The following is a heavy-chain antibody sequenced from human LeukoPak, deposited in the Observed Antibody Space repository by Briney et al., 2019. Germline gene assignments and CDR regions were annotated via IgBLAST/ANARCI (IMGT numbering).Heavy chain of an antibody. Sequence: ASVKVSCKAYGYTFTSYGISWVRQAPGQGLEWMGWISAYNGNTNYAQKLQGRVTMTTDTSTSTAYIELRSPSSDDTAVYYCAGGYCSGGSCYSGLGHWGQGTLVTVSS. CDR2: ISAYNGNT. J-gene: IGHJ4*02. CDR1: GYTFTSYG. D-gene: IGHD2-15*01. CDR3: AGGYCSGGSCYSGLGH. V-gene: IGHV1-18*01.